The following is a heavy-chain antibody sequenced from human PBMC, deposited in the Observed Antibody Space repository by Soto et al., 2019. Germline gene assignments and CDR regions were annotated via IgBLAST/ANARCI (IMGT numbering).Heavy chain of an antibody. CDR2: MYHSGST. J-gene: IGHJ4*02. CDR3: ARVPDY. V-gene: IGHV4-30-2*01. Sequence: QLQLQESGSGLVKPSQTLSLTCAVSCASISSGGYSWSWIRQPPGKGLQWIGYMYHSGSTYYNPSLKRRVTMSIDRSKNQFSLKLSSVTAADAAVYCCARVPDYWGQGILVTVSS. CDR1: CASISSGGYS.